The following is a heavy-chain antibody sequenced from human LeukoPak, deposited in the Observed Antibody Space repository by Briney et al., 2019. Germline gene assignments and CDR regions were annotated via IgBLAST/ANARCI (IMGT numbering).Heavy chain of an antibody. V-gene: IGHV3-30*04. Sequence: PGGSLRLSCAASGFTFSSYAMHWVRQAPGKGLEWVAVISYDGSNKYYADSVKGRFTISRDNSKNTLYLQVNSLRAEDTAVYYCARGPIHYYDSSGYWYYFGYWGQGTLVTVSS. D-gene: IGHD3-22*01. CDR3: ARGPIHYYDSSGYWYYFGY. CDR1: GFTFSSYA. J-gene: IGHJ4*02. CDR2: ISYDGSNK.